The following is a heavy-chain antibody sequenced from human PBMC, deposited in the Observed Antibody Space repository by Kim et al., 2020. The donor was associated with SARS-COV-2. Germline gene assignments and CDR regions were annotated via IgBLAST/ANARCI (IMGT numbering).Heavy chain of an antibody. D-gene: IGHD3-3*01. CDR3: ARGGTIFGVGIIFDGWYFDL. Sequence: SETLSLTCAASGGSISSSNWWSWVRQPPGKGLEWIGEIYHSGSTNYNPSLKSRVTISVDKSKNQFSLKLSSVTAADTAVYYCARGGTIFGVGIIFDGWYFDLWGRGTLVTVSS. CDR2: IYHSGST. J-gene: IGHJ2*01. V-gene: IGHV4-4*02. CDR1: GGSISSSNW.